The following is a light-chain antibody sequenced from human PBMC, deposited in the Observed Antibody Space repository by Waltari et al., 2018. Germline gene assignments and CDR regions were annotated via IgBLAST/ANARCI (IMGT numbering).Light chain of an antibody. Sequence: QITQPPSTLPPYVGDRVTTPCRASQTINTWLAWDQQKTGKAPKPLIYKASSLKSGGPSRFSGSQSGTEFTLTISSLQPDDFATYYCQQYDNYPLTFCQGTKLEMK. CDR1: QTINTW. V-gene: IGKV1-5*03. J-gene: IGKJ2*01. CDR3: QQYDNYPLT. CDR2: KAS.